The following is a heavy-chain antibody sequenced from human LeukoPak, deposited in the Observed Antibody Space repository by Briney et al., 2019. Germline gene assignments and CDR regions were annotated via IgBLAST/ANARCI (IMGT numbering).Heavy chain of an antibody. Sequence: SETLSLTCTVSGGSISNYYWSWIRQPPGKGLEWIGYIYHSGATNYNPSLRSRVTISVDTSNNQFSLNLRSVTAADTAICCARKSPTSGSYGWYFDYWGQGALVTVSS. CDR3: ARKSPTSGSYGWYFDY. D-gene: IGHD1-26*01. J-gene: IGHJ4*02. CDR2: IYHSGAT. CDR1: GGSISNYY. V-gene: IGHV4-59*01.